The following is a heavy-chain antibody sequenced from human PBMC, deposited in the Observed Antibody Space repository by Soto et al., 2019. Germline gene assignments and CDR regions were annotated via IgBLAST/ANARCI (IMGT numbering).Heavy chain of an antibody. CDR3: AKEGPPFN. J-gene: IGHJ4*02. V-gene: IGHV3-23*01. CDR2: IGGST. Sequence: PGGSLRLSCASSGFTFSNYAMSWVRQAPGKGLEWVSTIGGSTYYADSVKGRFTISRDNSKNTLYVQMNSLRAEDTAVYYCAKEGPPFNWGQGTLVTVSS. CDR1: GFTFSNYA.